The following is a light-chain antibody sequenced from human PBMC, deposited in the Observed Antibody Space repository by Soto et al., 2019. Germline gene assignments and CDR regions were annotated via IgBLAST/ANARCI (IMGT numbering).Light chain of an antibody. CDR2: DIS. CDR3: SSYTSSTFYV. J-gene: IGLJ1*01. Sequence: LTQPASVSGSPGQSITISCTGASSDVGGYNYVSWYQQHPGKAPKLMIYDISNRPSGVSNRFSGSKSGNTASLTISGLQAEDEADYYCSSYTSSTFYVFGTGTKVTVL. CDR1: SSDVGGYNY. V-gene: IGLV2-14*01.